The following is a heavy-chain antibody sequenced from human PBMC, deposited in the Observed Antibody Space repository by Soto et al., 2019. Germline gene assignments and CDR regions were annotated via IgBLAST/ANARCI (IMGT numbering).Heavy chain of an antibody. J-gene: IGHJ4*02. CDR3: AKGIYGAGRLSY. Sequence: PSQTLSLTCAISGDSVSSNSAAWNWIRQSPSRGLEWLGRTYYRSKWYTDYAVSVKSRITINPDTSKSQFSLQLNSVTPEDTAIYYCAKGIYGAGRLSYWAQGTLVTVSS. D-gene: IGHD5-12*01. CDR2: TYYRSKWYT. CDR1: GDSVSSNSAA. V-gene: IGHV6-1*01.